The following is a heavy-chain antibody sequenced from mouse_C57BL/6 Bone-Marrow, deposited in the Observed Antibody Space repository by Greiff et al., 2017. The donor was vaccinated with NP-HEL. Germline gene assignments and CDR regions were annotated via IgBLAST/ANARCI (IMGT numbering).Heavy chain of an antibody. Sequence: SGPELVKPGASVKISCKASGYSFTDYNMNWVKQSNGKSLEWIGVINPNYGTTSYNQKFKGKATLTVDQSSSTAYMQLNSLTSEDSAVYYCARDTTVVATRTTGFDDWGQGTTLTVSS. V-gene: IGHV1-39*01. D-gene: IGHD1-1*01. CDR1: GYSFTDYN. J-gene: IGHJ2*01. CDR2: INPNYGTT. CDR3: ARDTTVVATRTTGFDD.